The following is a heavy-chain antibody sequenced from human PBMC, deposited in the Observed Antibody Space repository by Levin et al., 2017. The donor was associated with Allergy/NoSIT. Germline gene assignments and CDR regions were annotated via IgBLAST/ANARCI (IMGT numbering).Heavy chain of an antibody. J-gene: IGHJ4*02. CDR1: GGSISSYY. CDR3: ARHADYGDYASRFDY. CDR2: IYYSGST. Sequence: GSLRLSCTVSGGSISSYYWSWIRQPPGKGLEWIGYIYYSGSTNYNPSLKSRVTISVDTSKNQFSLKLSSVTAADTAVYYCARHADYGDYASRFDYWGQGTLVTVSS. D-gene: IGHD4-17*01. V-gene: IGHV4-59*08.